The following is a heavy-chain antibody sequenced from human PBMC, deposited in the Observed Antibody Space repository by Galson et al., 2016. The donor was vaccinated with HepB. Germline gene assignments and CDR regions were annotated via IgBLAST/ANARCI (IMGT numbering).Heavy chain of an antibody. Sequence: SVKVSCKASGNTFTSNYMHWVRQAPGQGLEWMGIINPSGGSTMYAKKFQGRVTTTRDTSTSTVYMELSGLRSEDTAVYYCARTTLESGIDAFDIWGQGTMVTVSS. J-gene: IGHJ3*02. D-gene: IGHD1-26*01. CDR2: INPSGGST. CDR3: ARTTLESGIDAFDI. CDR1: GNTFTSNY. V-gene: IGHV1-46*03.